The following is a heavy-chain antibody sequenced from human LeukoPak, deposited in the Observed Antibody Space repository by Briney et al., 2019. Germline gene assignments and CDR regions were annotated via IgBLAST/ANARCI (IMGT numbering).Heavy chain of an antibody. CDR1: RYTFTGYY. Sequence: ASVKVSCTASRYTFTGYYMHWVRQAPGQGLEWMGRINPNSGGTNYAQKFQGRVTMTRDTSISTAYMELSRLRSDDTAVYYCARDLDYYDSSGYYYSDYWGQGTLVTVSS. CDR2: INPNSGGT. CDR3: ARDLDYYDSSGYYYSDY. D-gene: IGHD3-22*01. V-gene: IGHV1-2*06. J-gene: IGHJ4*02.